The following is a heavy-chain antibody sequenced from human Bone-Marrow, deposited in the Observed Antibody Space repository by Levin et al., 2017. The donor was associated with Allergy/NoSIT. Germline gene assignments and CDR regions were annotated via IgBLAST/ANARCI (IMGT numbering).Heavy chain of an antibody. Sequence: GESLKISCAASGFTFSSYVMSWVRQTPGEGLEWVSTIRDSGRTTYYADSVKGRFTISRDNSRNMLYLQMDSLRVGDTAVYYCAKDWQYNNWGQGTLVTVSS. D-gene: IGHD1-1*01. J-gene: IGHJ4*02. CDR1: GFTFSSYV. CDR3: AKDWQYNN. V-gene: IGHV3-23*01. CDR2: IRDSGRTT.